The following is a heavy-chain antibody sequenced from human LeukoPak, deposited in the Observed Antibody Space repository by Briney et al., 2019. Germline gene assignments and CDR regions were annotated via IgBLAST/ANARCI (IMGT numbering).Heavy chain of an antibody. CDR1: GFTFTTYS. Sequence: GGSLRLSCAASGFTFTTYSMNWVRQAPGKGLEWLSYISSTSSTIYYADSVKGRFTISRDNAKNSLHLQMNSLRDEDTAVYYCAKSGSYRFDYWGQGTLVTVSS. J-gene: IGHJ4*02. D-gene: IGHD1-26*01. CDR2: ISSTSSTI. V-gene: IGHV3-48*02. CDR3: AKSGSYRFDY.